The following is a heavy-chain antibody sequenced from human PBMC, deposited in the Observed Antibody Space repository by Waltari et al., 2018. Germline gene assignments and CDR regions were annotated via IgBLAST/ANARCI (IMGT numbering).Heavy chain of an antibody. CDR2: INPNSGGT. CDR1: GYTFTGYY. D-gene: IGHD2-15*01. CDR3: ARVNGGGYFFGGTYYDESNWFDP. J-gene: IGHJ5*02. Sequence: QVQLVQSEAEVKKPGASVKVSCKASGYTFTGYYIYWVRQAPGQGLEWMGRINPNSGGTNYAQKFQGRITLTRDTSISTAYMELSNLTSDDTAMYYCARVNGGGYFFGGTYYDESNWFDPWGQGTLVTVSS. V-gene: IGHV1-2*06.